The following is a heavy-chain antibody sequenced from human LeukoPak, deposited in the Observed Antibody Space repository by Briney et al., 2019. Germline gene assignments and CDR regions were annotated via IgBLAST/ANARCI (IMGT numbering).Heavy chain of an antibody. J-gene: IGHJ1*01. V-gene: IGHV1-2*02. CDR2: INPKSGGT. Sequence: ASVKVSCKASGYTFTGYYMHWVRQAPGQGLEWVGWINPKSGGTDYAQRLQGRVTMTTDTSIATAYMELSRLTSDDTAVYFCARGTIGSYSSVHDWGQGTLVTVPS. D-gene: IGHD1-26*01. CDR3: ARGTIGSYSSVHD. CDR1: GYTFTGYY.